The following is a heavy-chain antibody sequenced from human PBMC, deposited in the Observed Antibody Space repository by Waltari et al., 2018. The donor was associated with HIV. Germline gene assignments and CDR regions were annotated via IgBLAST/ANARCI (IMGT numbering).Heavy chain of an antibody. D-gene: IGHD6-25*01. CDR2: INTNTGNP. CDR1: GYTFTSSS. V-gene: IGHV7-4-1*04. Sequence: QVHLVQSGSELKEPGASVKIFCKASGYTFTSSSMNWVRQAPGQGLEWMGWINTNTGNPTYAQGFTGRFVFSLDSSVTMAYLEISSLRADDTAVYYCARDSGKTRLFDYWGQGTLVTVSS. J-gene: IGHJ4*02. CDR3: ARDSGKTRLFDY.